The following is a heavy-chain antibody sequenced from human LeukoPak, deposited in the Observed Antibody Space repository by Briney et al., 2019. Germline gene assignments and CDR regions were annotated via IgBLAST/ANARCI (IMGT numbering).Heavy chain of an antibody. CDR2: ISAYNGNT. CDR3: ARDSIVLMVYAMPNWFDP. V-gene: IGHV1-18*01. Sequence: ASVKVSCKASGYTFTSYGISWVRQAPGQGLEWMGWISAYNGNTNYAQKLQGRVTMTTDTSTSTAYMELRSLRSDDTAAYYCARDSIVLMVYAMPNWFDPWGQGTLVTVSS. J-gene: IGHJ5*02. D-gene: IGHD2-8*01. CDR1: GYTFTSYG.